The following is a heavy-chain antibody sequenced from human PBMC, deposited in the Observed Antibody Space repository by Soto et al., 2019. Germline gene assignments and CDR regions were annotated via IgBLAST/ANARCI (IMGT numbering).Heavy chain of an antibody. V-gene: IGHV3-30*18. CDR3: AKADGRGYSSGWYSDY. CDR1: GFTFSSYG. Sequence: GGSLRLSCAASGFTFSSYGMHWVRQAPGKGLEWVAVTSYDGSNKYYADSVKGRFTISRDNSKNTLYLQMNSLRAEDTALYYCAKADGRGYSSGWYSDYWGQGTLVTVSS. CDR2: TSYDGSNK. J-gene: IGHJ4*02. D-gene: IGHD6-19*01.